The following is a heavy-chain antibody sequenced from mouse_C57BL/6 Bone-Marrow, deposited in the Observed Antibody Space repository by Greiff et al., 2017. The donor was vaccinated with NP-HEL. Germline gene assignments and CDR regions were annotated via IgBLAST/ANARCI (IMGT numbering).Heavy chain of an antibody. V-gene: IGHV1-42*01. CDR1: GYSFTGYY. J-gene: IGHJ2*01. CDR3: ARSMVLDY. CDR2: INPSTGGT. Sequence: EVQLQESGPELVKPGASVKISCKASGYSFTGYYMNWVKQSPEKSLEWIGEINPSTGGTTYNQKFKAKATLTVDKSSSTAYMQLKSLTSEDSAVYYCARSMVLDYWGQGTTLTVSS. D-gene: IGHD2-2*01.